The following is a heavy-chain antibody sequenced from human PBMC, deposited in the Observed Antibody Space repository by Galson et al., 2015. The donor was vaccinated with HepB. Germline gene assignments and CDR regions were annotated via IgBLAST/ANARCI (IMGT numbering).Heavy chain of an antibody. CDR3: ARVGASYSSSWSNDAFDI. D-gene: IGHD6-13*01. Sequence: SVKVSCKASGYTFTSYAMNWVRQAPGQGLEWMGWINTNTGNPTYAQGFTGRFVFSLDTSVSTAYLQISSLKAEDTAVYYCARVGASYSSSWSNDAFDIWGQGTIVPVPS. CDR2: INTNTGNP. CDR1: GYTFTSYA. J-gene: IGHJ3*02. V-gene: IGHV7-4-1*02.